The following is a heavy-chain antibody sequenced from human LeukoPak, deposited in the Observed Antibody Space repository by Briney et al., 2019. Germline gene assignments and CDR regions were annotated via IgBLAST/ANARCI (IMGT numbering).Heavy chain of an antibody. CDR3: AKCSGGNCYHSDDH. CDR1: GFTFSAYS. J-gene: IGHJ5*02. V-gene: IGHV3-21*01. D-gene: IGHD2-15*01. CDR2: ISSGSRYI. Sequence: GGSLRLSCAASGFTFSAYSMNWVRQAPGKGLEWVSSISSGSRYIYYADSVKGRFTISRDNAKDSLYLQMNSLRAEDTAVYYCAKCSGGNCYHSDDHWGQGTLVIVSS.